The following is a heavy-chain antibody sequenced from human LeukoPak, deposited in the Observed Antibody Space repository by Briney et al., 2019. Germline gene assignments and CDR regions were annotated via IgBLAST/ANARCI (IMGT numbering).Heavy chain of an antibody. J-gene: IGHJ4*02. CDR1: GYSISSGYY. D-gene: IGHD6-19*01. Sequence: PSETLSLTCAVSGYSISSGYYWGWIRQPPGKGLEWIGSIYYSGSTYYNPSLKSRVTISVDTSKNQFSLKLSSVTAADTAVYYCARHSGWYLDYWGQGTLVTVSS. CDR3: ARHSGWYLDY. V-gene: IGHV4-38-2*01. CDR2: IYYSGST.